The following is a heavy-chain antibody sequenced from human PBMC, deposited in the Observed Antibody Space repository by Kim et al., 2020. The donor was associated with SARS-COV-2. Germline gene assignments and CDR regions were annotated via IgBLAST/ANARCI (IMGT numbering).Heavy chain of an antibody. CDR1: GYTFTGYY. V-gene: IGHV1-2*06. CDR3: ASGIEYSYGFHPSY. J-gene: IGHJ4*02. Sequence: ASVKVSCKASGYTFTGYYMHWVRQAPGQGLEWMGRINPNGGGTNYAQKFQGRVTMTRDTSISTAYMELSRLRSDDTAVYYCASGIEYSYGFHPSYWGQGTLVTVSS. CDR2: INPNGGGT. D-gene: IGHD5-18*01.